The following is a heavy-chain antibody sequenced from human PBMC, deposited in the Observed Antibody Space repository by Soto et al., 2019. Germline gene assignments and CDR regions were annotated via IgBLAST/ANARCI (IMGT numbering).Heavy chain of an antibody. CDR2: ISYDGSNK. J-gene: IGHJ4*02. D-gene: IGHD6-19*01. CDR1: GGSFSSYA. CDR3: ARNVKSGWHFDY. Sequence: SCKASGGSFSSYAMHWVRQAPGKGLEWVAVISYDGSNKYYADSVKGRFTISRDNSKNTLYLQMNSLRAEDTAVYYCARNVKSGWHFDYWGQGNLVTVS. V-gene: IGHV3-30-3*01.